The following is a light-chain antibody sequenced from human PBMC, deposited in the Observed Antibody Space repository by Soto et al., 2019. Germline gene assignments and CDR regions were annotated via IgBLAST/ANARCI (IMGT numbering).Light chain of an antibody. V-gene: IGKV1-5*03. Sequence: DIQMTQSPSTLSASVGDRVTITCRASQSISNSLAWYQQKPGKAPNLLIYKASSLESGVPSRCSGSGSGTEFTLTISSLQPDDFATYYCRQYVSYPVTFGGGTKVEMK. CDR2: KAS. CDR1: QSISNS. CDR3: RQYVSYPVT. J-gene: IGKJ4*01.